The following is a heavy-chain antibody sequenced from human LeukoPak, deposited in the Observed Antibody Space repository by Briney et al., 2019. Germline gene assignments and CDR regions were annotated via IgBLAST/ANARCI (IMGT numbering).Heavy chain of an antibody. Sequence: GGSLRLSCAASEFTFSSYEMNWVRQAPGKGLEWVSYLSSSGSTKYYADSVKGRFSISRDNAKKSLYLQMNSLRAEDTAVYYCARLPLTARRHFEYWGQGTLVTVSS. CDR2: LSSSGSTK. CDR1: EFTFSSYE. CDR3: ARLPLTARRHFEY. J-gene: IGHJ4*02. D-gene: IGHD5-18*01. V-gene: IGHV3-48*03.